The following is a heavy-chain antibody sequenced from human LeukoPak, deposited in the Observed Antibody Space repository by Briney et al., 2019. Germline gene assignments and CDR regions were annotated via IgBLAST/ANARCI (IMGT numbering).Heavy chain of an antibody. J-gene: IGHJ4*02. V-gene: IGHV3-30*02. CDR1: GFTFSSYG. Sequence: GGSLRLSCAASGFTFSSYGMHWVRQAPGKGLEWVAFIRYDGSNKYYADSVKGRFTISRDNSKNTLYLQMNSLRAEDAAVYYCAKLDYGDYLFDYWGQGTLVTVSS. D-gene: IGHD4-17*01. CDR2: IRYDGSNK. CDR3: AKLDYGDYLFDY.